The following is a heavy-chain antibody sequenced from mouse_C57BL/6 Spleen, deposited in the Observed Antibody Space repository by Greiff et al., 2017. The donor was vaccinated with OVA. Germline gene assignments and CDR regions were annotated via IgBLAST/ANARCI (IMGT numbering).Heavy chain of an antibody. Sequence: VQLQESGAELVKPGASVKISCKASGYAFSSYWMNWVKQRPGKGLEWIGQIYPGDGDTNYNGKFKGKATLTADKSSSTAYMQLSSLTSEDSAVYFCARGRYGNYGYFDVWGTGTTVTVSS. CDR2: IYPGDGDT. J-gene: IGHJ1*03. D-gene: IGHD2-10*02. V-gene: IGHV1-80*01. CDR1: GYAFSSYW. CDR3: ARGRYGNYGYFDV.